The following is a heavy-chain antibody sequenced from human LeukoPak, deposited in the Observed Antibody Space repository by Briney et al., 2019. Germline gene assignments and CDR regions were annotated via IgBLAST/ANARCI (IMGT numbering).Heavy chain of an antibody. CDR2: ISSSGSTI. CDR3: ARVERWLQSGFDY. Sequence: GGSLRLSCAASGFTFSSYEMNWVRQAPGKGLEWVSYISSSGSTIYYADSVKGRFTISRDNAKNSLYLQMNSLRVEDTAVYYCARVERWLQSGFDYWGQGTLVTVSS. V-gene: IGHV3-48*03. D-gene: IGHD5-24*01. CDR1: GFTFSSYE. J-gene: IGHJ4*02.